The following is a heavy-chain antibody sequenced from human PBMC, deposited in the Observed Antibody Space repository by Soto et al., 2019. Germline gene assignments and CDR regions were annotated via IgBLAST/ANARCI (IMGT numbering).Heavy chain of an antibody. CDR2: ISPSGTT. D-gene: IGHD6-6*01. Sequence: LSLTCSLYSGSFSGYYWSWIRQPPGKGLEWIGEISPSGTTNYSPSLKSRVSISVDTSKNQFSLNLTSLTAADTAVYYCARAPKVSGSAQTRPDFWGQGSLVTVSS. V-gene: IGHV4-34*01. CDR1: SGSFSGYY. CDR3: ARAPKVSGSAQTRPDF. J-gene: IGHJ4*02.